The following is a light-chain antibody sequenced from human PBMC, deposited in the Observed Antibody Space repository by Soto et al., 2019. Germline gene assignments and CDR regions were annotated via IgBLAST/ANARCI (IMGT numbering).Light chain of an antibody. CDR3: QQYYTIPST. Sequence: DIVMTQSPDSLAVSLGKRATINCKSSQSVLYSSNNENYLAWYQQKPGQPPKLLISWASTRESGVPDRFSGSGSGTDFTLTISSLQAEDVAVYSCQQYYTIPSTFGQGTKVEIK. CDR2: WAS. V-gene: IGKV4-1*01. J-gene: IGKJ1*01. CDR1: QSVLYSSNNENY.